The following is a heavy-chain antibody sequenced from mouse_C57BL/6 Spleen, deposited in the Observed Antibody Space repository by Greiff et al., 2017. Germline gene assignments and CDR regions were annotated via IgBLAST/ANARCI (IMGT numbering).Heavy chain of an antibody. J-gene: IGHJ1*03. CDR1: GYTFTSYW. CDR2: IDPSDSYT. D-gene: IGHD1-1*01. V-gene: IGHV1-69*01. Sequence: QVQLQQPGAELVMPGASVKLSCKASGYTFTSYWMHWVKQRPGQGLEWIGEIDPSDSYTNYNQKFKGKSTLTVDKSSSTAYMQLSSLTSEDSAVYYCARRGTTIVSWYFDVGGTGTTVTVSS. CDR3: ARRGTTIVSWYFDV.